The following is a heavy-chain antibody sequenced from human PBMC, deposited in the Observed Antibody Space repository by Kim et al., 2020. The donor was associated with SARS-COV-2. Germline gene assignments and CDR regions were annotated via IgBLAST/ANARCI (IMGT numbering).Heavy chain of an antibody. CDR1: GFTFSSYA. Sequence: GGSLRLSCAASGFTFSSYAMSWVRQAPGKGLEWVSAISGSGGSTYYADSVKGRFTISRDNSKNTLYLQMNSLRAEDTAVYYCAKDMGGEGTMIVAPGGYWGQGTLVTVSS. CDR2: ISGSGGST. CDR3: AKDMGGEGTMIVAPGGY. J-gene: IGHJ4*02. V-gene: IGHV3-23*01. D-gene: IGHD3-22*01.